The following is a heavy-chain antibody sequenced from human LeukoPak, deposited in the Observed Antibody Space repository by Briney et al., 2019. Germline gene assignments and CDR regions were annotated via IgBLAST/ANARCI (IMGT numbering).Heavy chain of an antibody. J-gene: IGHJ5*02. V-gene: IGHV3-23*01. CDR3: AKEWWFEP. CDR1: GITLSNYG. Sequence: GGSLRLSCAVSGITLSNYGMSWVRQAPGKGLEWVSAISGSGGSTYYADSVKGRFTISRDNSKNTLYLQMNSLRAEDTAVYYCAKEWWFEPWGQGTLVTVSS. CDR2: ISGSGGST.